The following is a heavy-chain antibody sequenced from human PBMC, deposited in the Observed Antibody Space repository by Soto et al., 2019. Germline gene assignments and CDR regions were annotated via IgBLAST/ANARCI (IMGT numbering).Heavy chain of an antibody. Sequence: LSLTCTVSGGSISSYYWSWIRQPPGRGLEWIGYIYYSGSTNYNPSLKSRVTISVDRSKNQFSLKLSSVTAADTAVYYCARDCGGDCYSGYFDLWGRGTLVTV. CDR3: ARDCGGDCYSGYFDL. CDR1: GGSISSYY. D-gene: IGHD2-21*02. CDR2: IYYSGST. V-gene: IGHV4-59*12. J-gene: IGHJ2*01.